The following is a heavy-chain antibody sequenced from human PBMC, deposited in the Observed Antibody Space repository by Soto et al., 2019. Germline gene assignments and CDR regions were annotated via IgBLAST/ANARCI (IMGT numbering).Heavy chain of an antibody. Sequence: ASVKVSCKASGYTFTGXYMHWVRQAPGQGLEWMGIINPSGGSTSYAQKFQGRVTMTRDTSTSTVYTELSSLRSEDTAVYYCARRGTARYGMDVWGQGTTVTVSS. CDR2: INPSGGST. CDR3: ARRGTARYGMDV. CDR1: GYTFTGXY. D-gene: IGHD1-1*01. J-gene: IGHJ6*02. V-gene: IGHV1-46*01.